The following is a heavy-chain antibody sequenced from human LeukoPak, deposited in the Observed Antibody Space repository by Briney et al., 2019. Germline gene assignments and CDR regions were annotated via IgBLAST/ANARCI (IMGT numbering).Heavy chain of an antibody. D-gene: IGHD3-16*01. Sequence: PGGSLRLSCAGSGFIFNNYAMHWVRQPPGKGLEWVSGISWNSGSIDYADSVKGRFTISRDNAKNSLYLQMNSLRAEDTAVYYCAKDAKRYDYVWGTYYFDYWGQGTLVTVSS. CDR1: GFIFNNYA. CDR2: ISWNSGSI. CDR3: AKDAKRYDYVWGTYYFDY. V-gene: IGHV3-9*01. J-gene: IGHJ4*02.